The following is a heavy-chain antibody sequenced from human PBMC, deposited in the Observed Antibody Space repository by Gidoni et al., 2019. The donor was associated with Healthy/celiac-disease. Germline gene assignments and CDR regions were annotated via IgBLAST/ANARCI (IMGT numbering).Heavy chain of an antibody. V-gene: IGHV1-69*01. CDR3: ASSGWSTNWFDP. Sequence: QVQLVQSGAEVKKPGSSVQVSCKASGGTFSSYAISWVRQAPGQGLEWMGGIIPSFGTANYAQKFQGRVTITADESTSTAYMELSSLRSEDTAVYYCASSGWSTNWFDPWGQGTLVTVSS. CDR1: GGTFSSYA. D-gene: IGHD6-19*01. J-gene: IGHJ5*02. CDR2: IIPSFGTA.